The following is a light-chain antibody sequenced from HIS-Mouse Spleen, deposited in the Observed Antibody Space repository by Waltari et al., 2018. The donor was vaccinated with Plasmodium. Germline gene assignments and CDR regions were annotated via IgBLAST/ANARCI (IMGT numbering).Light chain of an antibody. CDR2: EGS. J-gene: IGLJ3*02. CDR1: SRDVGSSNL. CDR3: CSYAGSSTFV. V-gene: IGLV2-23*03. Sequence: QSALTQPASVSGSPGQPITISCTGTSRDVGSSNLFSWYQQPPGKAPKLMIYEGSKRPSGVSNRFSGSKSGNTASLTISGLQAEDEADYYCCSYAGSSTFVFGGGTKLTVL.